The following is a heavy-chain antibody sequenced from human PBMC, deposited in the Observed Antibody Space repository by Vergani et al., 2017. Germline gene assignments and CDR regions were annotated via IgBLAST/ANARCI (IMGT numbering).Heavy chain of an antibody. CDR2: IHTSGNT. CDR1: GGSMSSGSSY. Sequence: QVQLQESGPGLVRPSQTLSLICTVSGGSMSSGSSYWSWIRQSAGKGLEWIGRIHTSGNTNYNPSLKSRVTMSEDTSKNQFSLNLTSVTAADTAVYYCATIGYRRWGYYFDYWGQGILVTVSS. D-gene: IGHD2-2*02. V-gene: IGHV4-61*02. CDR3: ATIGYRRWGYYFDY. J-gene: IGHJ4*02.